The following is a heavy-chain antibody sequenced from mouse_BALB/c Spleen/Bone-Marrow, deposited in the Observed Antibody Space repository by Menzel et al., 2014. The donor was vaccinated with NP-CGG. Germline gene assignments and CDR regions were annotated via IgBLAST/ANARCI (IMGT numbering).Heavy chain of an antibody. CDR2: IDPANGNT. CDR3: ATYYRYDRRFAY. D-gene: IGHD2-14*01. Sequence: EVQGVESGAELVKPGASVKLSCTAPGFNIKDTYMHWVKQRPEQGLEWIGRIDPANGNTKYEPKFQGKAAITADTSSNTAYLQLSSLTSEGTAVYCCATYYRYDRRFAYWGQGTLVTVSA. V-gene: IGHV14-3*02. CDR1: GFNIKDTY. J-gene: IGHJ3*01.